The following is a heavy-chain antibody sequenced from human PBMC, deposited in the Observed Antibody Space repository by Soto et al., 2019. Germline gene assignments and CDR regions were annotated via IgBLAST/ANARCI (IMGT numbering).Heavy chain of an antibody. CDR2: IGGTVPDT. CDR3: ARSVAGIYFDL. D-gene: IGHD6-19*01. CDR1: GFTFNIYA. J-gene: IGHJ5*02. Sequence: EVQLLDSGGGLVQPGGSLRLACAASGFTFNIYAMNWVRQTPGKGLEWVSTIGGTVPDTFYAGAVKGRFTISRDNSKNMLYLQMNSLRVDDTAVYYCARSVAGIYFDLWGQGTLVSVSS. V-gene: IGHV3-23*01.